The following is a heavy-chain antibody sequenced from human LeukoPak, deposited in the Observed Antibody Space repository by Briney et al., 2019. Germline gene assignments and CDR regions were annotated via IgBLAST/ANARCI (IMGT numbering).Heavy chain of an antibody. CDR2: IYYSGST. CDR3: ARDQRDGYFDY. V-gene: IGHV4-39*02. J-gene: IGHJ4*02. Sequence: SETLSLTCTVSGGSISSSSYYWGWIRQPPGKGLEWIGSIYYSGSTYYNPSLKSRVTISVDTSKNQFSLKLSSVTAADTAVYYCARDQRDGYFDYWGQGTLVTVSS. D-gene: IGHD5-24*01. CDR1: GGSISSSSYY.